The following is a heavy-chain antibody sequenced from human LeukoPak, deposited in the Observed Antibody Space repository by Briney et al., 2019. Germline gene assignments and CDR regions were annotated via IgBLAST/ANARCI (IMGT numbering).Heavy chain of an antibody. V-gene: IGHV3-7*01. CDR1: GFTFSDSW. CDR2: MNQDGSAK. CDR3: ARDPGYSSSWYFDN. Sequence: PGGSLRLSCAASGFTFSDSWMSWVRQAPGKGLEWVANMNQDGSAKGYVDSVKGRFTISRDNSKNTLYLQMNSLRAEDTAVYYCARDPGYSSSWYFDNWGQGTLVTVSS. D-gene: IGHD6-13*01. J-gene: IGHJ4*02.